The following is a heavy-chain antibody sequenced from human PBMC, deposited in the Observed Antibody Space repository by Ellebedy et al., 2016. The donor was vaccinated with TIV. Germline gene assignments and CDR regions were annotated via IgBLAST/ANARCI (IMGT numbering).Heavy chain of an antibody. D-gene: IGHD6-19*01. Sequence: GESLKISCKGSGYSFTSYWITWVRQMPGKGLEWVGRVDPRDSYSNYSPSFQGHVTISTDMSISTSCLQWSSLKASDTAMYFCARHFENATTSGWFLDYWGQGTLVTVSS. CDR1: GYSFTSYW. V-gene: IGHV5-10-1*01. J-gene: IGHJ4*02. CDR2: VDPRDSYS. CDR3: ARHFENATTSGWFLDY.